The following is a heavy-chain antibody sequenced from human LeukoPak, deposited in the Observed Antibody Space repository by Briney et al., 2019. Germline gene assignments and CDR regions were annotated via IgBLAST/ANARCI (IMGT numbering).Heavy chain of an antibody. J-gene: IGHJ4*02. CDR1: GGSISTSNYY. CDR2: INHSGST. V-gene: IGHV4-39*07. Sequence: PSETLSLTCTVSGGSISTSNYYWSWIRQPPGKGLEWIGEINHSGSTNYNPSLKSRVTISVDTSKNQFSLKLSSVTAADTAVYYCARRRALMVRGEFDYWGQGTLVTVSS. D-gene: IGHD3-10*01. CDR3: ARRRALMVRGEFDY.